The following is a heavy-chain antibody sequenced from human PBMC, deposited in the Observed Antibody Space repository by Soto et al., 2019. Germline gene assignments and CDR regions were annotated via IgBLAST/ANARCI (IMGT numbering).Heavy chain of an antibody. D-gene: IGHD5-12*01. CDR1: GFTFSCYG. Sequence: SLGLSCAASGFTFSCYGMHWVRQAPGKGLEWVAVISYDGSNKYYADSVKGRFTISRDNSKNTLYLQMNSLRAEDTAVYYCAKESKSEIVATMWRYYYYYGMDVWGQGTTVTVSS. J-gene: IGHJ6*02. V-gene: IGHV3-30*18. CDR3: AKESKSEIVATMWRYYYYYGMDV. CDR2: ISYDGSNK.